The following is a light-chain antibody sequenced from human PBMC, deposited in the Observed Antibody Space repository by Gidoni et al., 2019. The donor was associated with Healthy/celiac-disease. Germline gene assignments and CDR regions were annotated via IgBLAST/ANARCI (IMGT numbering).Light chain of an antibody. V-gene: IGKV3-11*01. CDR3: QQRGNWLRGLT. CDR1: QSVSSD. CDR2: DAS. Sequence: EIVLTQSPATLSLSPGERATLTCRASQSVSSDLAWCQQKPGQAPRLLIYDASNRATGIPARCSGSGAGTDVTLTISSREPEDFAGYYCQQRGNWLRGLTFGGGTKVEIK. J-gene: IGKJ4*01.